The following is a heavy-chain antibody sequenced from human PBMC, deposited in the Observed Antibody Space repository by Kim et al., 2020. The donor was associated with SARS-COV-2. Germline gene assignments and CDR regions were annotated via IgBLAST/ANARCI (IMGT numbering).Heavy chain of an antibody. V-gene: IGHV3-21*01. Sequence: SVKGRLTISRDNAKNSLYLQMDSLRAEDTAVYYCARDPKAVTTSMYYFDFWGQGTLVTVSS. D-gene: IGHD4-17*01. J-gene: IGHJ4*02. CDR3: ARDPKAVTTSMYYFDF.